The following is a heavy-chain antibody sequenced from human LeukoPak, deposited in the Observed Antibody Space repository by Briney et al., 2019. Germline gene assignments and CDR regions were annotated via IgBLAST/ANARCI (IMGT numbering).Heavy chain of an antibody. CDR1: GGSISSYY. Sequence: SETLSLTCTVSGGSISSYYWSWIRQPPGKGLEWIGYTYYSGSTNYNPSLESRVTISVDASKNQFSLKLSSVTAADTAVYYCARVTGSSTSYAFDIWGQGTMVTVSS. CDR2: TYYSGST. CDR3: ARVTGSSTSYAFDI. D-gene: IGHD1-14*01. J-gene: IGHJ3*02. V-gene: IGHV4-59*01.